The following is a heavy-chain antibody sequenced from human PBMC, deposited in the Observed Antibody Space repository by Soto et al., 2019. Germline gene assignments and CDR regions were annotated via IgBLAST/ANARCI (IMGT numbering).Heavy chain of an antibody. V-gene: IGHV3-30-3*01. Sequence: VQLVESGGGVVQPGRSLRLSCAASGFTFSSYAMHWVRQAPGKGLEWVAVISYDGSNKYYADSVKGRFTISRDNSKNTLYLQMNSLRAEDTAVYYCARGIAAAGRVYYGMDVWGQGTTVTVSS. D-gene: IGHD6-13*01. CDR2: ISYDGSNK. CDR3: ARGIAAAGRVYYGMDV. CDR1: GFTFSSYA. J-gene: IGHJ6*02.